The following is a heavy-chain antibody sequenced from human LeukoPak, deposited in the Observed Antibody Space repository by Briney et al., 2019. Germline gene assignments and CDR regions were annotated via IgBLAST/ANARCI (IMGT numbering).Heavy chain of an antibody. V-gene: IGHV3-48*04. Sequence: GGSLRLSCAASGFTFSSYSMNWVRQAPGKGLEWVSSISSSGSTIYYADSVKGRFTISRDNAKNSLYLQMNSLRAEDTAVYYCAELGVTMIGGVWGKGTTVTISS. J-gene: IGHJ6*04. CDR2: ISSSGSTI. D-gene: IGHD3-10*02. CDR1: GFTFSSYS. CDR3: AELGVTMIGGV.